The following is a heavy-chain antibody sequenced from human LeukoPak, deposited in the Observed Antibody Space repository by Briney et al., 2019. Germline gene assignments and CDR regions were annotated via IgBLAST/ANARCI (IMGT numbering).Heavy chain of an antibody. CDR1: GGTFSTYA. V-gene: IGHV1-69*04. CDR2: IIPILGIP. J-gene: IGHJ3*02. D-gene: IGHD1-26*01. Sequence: SVKVSCKASGGTFSTYAINWVRQAPGQGLEWMGRIIPILGIPNYAQKFQGRLTITADKSTSTAYMELSSLRSEDTAVYYCTTSSPIVGAMWGQGTMVTVSS. CDR3: TTSSPIVGAM.